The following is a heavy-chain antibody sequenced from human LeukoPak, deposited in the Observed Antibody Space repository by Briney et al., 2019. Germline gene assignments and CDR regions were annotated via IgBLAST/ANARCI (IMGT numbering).Heavy chain of an antibody. V-gene: IGHV1-69*05. D-gene: IGHD6-13*01. J-gene: IGHJ6*02. CDR2: VIPIFGPA. Sequence: GASVKVSCKASGGTFSSYGISWVRQAPGQGLEWMGGVIPIFGPAKYAQKFQGRATMTTDESTSTAYMELSSLRAEDTAVYYCAKDDRYSSRVIPYYYYGMDVWGQGTTVTVSS. CDR1: GGTFSSYG. CDR3: AKDDRYSSRVIPYYYYGMDV.